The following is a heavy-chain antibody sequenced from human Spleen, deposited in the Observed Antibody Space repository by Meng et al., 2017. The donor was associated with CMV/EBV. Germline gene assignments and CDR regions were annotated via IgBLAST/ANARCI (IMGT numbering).Heavy chain of an antibody. CDR3: ARAYSSSSDFDY. V-gene: IGHV3-66*02. CDR1: GFTVTTDY. J-gene: IGHJ4*02. D-gene: IGHD6-6*01. Sequence: GGSLRLSCVVSGFTVTTDYMSWVRQAPGKGLDWVSVIYSGGSTFYADSVKGRFTISRDNIKNTLYLQMNRLRAEDTAVYYCARAYSSSSDFDYWGQGTLVTVSS. CDR2: IYSGGST.